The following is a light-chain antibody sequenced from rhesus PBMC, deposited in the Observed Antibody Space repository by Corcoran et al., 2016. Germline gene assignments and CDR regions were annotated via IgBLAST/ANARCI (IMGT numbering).Light chain of an antibody. Sequence: QVILTQSPATLSLSPGERATLSCRASQSVSSYLAWYQQKTGQAPKFLNYGSSSRATGTPDRFSGSGSGTAFTLTISSLEPEDFAVYYCQKYSSSPPTFGQGTKVEIK. CDR1: QSVSSY. J-gene: IGKJ1*01. CDR3: QKYSSSPPT. V-gene: IGKV3-53*02. CDR2: GSS.